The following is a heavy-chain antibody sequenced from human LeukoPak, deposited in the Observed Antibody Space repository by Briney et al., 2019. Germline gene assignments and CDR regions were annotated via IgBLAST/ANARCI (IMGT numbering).Heavy chain of an antibody. CDR2: ISSSSSYI. CDR1: GFTFSSYS. J-gene: IGHJ4*02. V-gene: IGHV3-21*01. CDR3: ARDPRLSYYYGSGEDY. Sequence: GGSLRLSCAASGFTFSSYSMNWVRQAPGKGLEWVSSISSSSSYIYYADSVKGRFTISRDNAKNSLYLQMNSLRAEDTAVYYCARDPRLSYYYGSGEDYWGQGTLVTVSS. D-gene: IGHD3-10*01.